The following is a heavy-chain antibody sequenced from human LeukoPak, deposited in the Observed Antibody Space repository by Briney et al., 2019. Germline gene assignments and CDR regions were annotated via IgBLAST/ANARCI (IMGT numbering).Heavy chain of an antibody. CDR1: GYTFTGYY. V-gene: IGHV1-2*06. J-gene: IGHJ4*02. CDR3: ARLSYGYDY. D-gene: IGHD5-18*01. CDR2: INPSSGGT. Sequence: ASVKVSCKASGYTFTGYYMHWVRQAPGQGRKSMRRINPSSGGTNYAQKFQGRVTMTRDTSISTAYMELSRLRSDDTAVYYCARLSYGYDYWGQGTLVTVSS.